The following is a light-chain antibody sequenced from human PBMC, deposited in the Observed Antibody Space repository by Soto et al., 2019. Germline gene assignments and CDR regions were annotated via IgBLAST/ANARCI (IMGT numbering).Light chain of an antibody. V-gene: IGKV3-20*01. CDR1: QTVGRNY. Sequence: EIVLTQSPGSLSLFPGERATLSCRASQTVGRNYLAWFQQKPGQAPRLLIYDASTRATGIPDKFGGSGSGTAFTLTISRLEPEDFAVYYCQQYVNSPITFGQGTRLEIK. CDR2: DAS. J-gene: IGKJ5*01. CDR3: QQYVNSPIT.